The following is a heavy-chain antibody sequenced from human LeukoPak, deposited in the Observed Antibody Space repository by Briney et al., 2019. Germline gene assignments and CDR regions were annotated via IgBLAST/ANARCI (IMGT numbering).Heavy chain of an antibody. CDR1: GFIVSSNY. D-gene: IGHD5-18*01. CDR3: AKVSQPNAFDI. V-gene: IGHV3-53*01. CDR2: VYSGGST. Sequence: GGSLRLSCAASGFIVSSNYMTWVRQAPGKELEWVSVVYSGGSTNYADSVKGRFIISRDIPKNTLYLQMNSLRAEDTAVYYCAKVSQPNAFDIWGQGTMVTVSS. J-gene: IGHJ3*02.